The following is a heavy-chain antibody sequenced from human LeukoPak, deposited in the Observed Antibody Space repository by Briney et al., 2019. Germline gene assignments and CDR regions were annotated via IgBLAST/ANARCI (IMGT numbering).Heavy chain of an antibody. Sequence: SETLSLTCAVYGGSFSGYYWSWIRQPPGKGLEWIGEINHSGSTNYNPSLKSRVAIPVDTSKNQFSLKLSSVTAADTAVYYCTSGELWFGGAWGQGILVTVSS. CDR1: GGSFSGYY. J-gene: IGHJ5*02. CDR2: INHSGST. V-gene: IGHV4-34*01. D-gene: IGHD3-16*01. CDR3: TSGELWFGGA.